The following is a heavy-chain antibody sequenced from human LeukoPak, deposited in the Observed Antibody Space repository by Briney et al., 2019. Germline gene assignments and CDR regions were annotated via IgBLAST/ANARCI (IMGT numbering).Heavy chain of an antibody. D-gene: IGHD6-13*01. V-gene: IGHV1-69*19. CDR2: IIPIFGTA. CDR1: GGTFSSYA. Sequence: SVKVSCKGSGGTFSSYAISWVRQAPGQGLEWMGGIIPIFGTANYAQKFQGRVTITADESTSTAYMELSSLRSEDTAVYYCATTGYSSSSLGALDIWGQGTMVTVSS. CDR3: ATTGYSSSSLGALDI. J-gene: IGHJ3*02.